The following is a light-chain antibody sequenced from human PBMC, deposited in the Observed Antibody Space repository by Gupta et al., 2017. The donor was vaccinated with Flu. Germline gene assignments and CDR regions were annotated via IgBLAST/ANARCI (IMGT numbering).Light chain of an antibody. J-gene: IGKJ1*01. CDR3: QQYNSTSWT. V-gene: IGKV4-1*01. CDR1: QSVLYSSNNKNY. Sequence: DIVMTQSPDSLAASLGERATINCKSSQSVLYSSNNKNYLAWYQQKPGQPPKLLIYWASTRESGVPDRFSGSGSGTDFTLTISSLQAEDVAVYYCQQYNSTSWTFGQGTKVEIK. CDR2: WAS.